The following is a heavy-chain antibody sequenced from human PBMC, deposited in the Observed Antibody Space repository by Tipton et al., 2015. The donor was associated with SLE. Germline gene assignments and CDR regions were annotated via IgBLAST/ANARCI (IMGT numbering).Heavy chain of an antibody. Sequence: LRLSCTVSGGSISSYYWSWIRQPPGKGLEWIGYIYYSGSTYYNPSLKSRVTISVDTSKNQFSLKLSSVTAADTAVYYCARVGGTNYWGQGTLVTVSS. V-gene: IGHV4-59*12. CDR1: GGSISSYY. J-gene: IGHJ4*02. D-gene: IGHD3-10*01. CDR2: IYYSGST. CDR3: ARVGGTNY.